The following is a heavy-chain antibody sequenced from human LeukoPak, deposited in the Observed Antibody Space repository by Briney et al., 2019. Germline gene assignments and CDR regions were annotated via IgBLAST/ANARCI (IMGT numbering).Heavy chain of an antibody. J-gene: IGHJ6*02. D-gene: IGHD2-15*01. V-gene: IGHV3-74*01. Sequence: GGSLRLSCAASGFAFNDYWMNWVRHVPGKGLMWVARINSDGTKTTYADPVKGRFTVSRDKAKNTLYLQMNSLRAEDAAVYYCARDRSRWSIAPDADVWGQGTTVTVSS. CDR2: INSDGTKT. CDR1: GFAFNDYW. CDR3: ARDRSRWSIAPDADV.